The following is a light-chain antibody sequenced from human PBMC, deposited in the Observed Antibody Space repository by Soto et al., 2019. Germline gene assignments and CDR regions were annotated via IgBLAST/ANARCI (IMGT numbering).Light chain of an antibody. V-gene: IGKV1-33*01. J-gene: IGKJ5*01. Sequence: DIQMTQSPSSLSASVGDRATITCQASHDIRKYLNWYQQKPGKAPRVLIYDASNMEKGVPSRFTGSGSGTDFILTISSLQPEDIATYYCQQYENFPITFGQGTRLEIK. CDR3: QQYENFPIT. CDR1: HDIRKY. CDR2: DAS.